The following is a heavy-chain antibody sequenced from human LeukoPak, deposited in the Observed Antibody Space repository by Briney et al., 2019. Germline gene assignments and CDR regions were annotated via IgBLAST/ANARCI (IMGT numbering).Heavy chain of an antibody. J-gene: IGHJ4*02. Sequence: GGSLRLSCVASGFAFSNYNMNWVRQAPGKGLEWVSSITSSSSYMYYADSVKGRFTISRDNAKNSLYLQMNSLRVEDTAVYYCASSDYYGSGSYAYYFDYWGQGTLVTVSS. CDR1: GFAFSNYN. D-gene: IGHD3-10*01. CDR2: ITSSSSYM. V-gene: IGHV3-21*01. CDR3: ASSDYYGSGSYAYYFDY.